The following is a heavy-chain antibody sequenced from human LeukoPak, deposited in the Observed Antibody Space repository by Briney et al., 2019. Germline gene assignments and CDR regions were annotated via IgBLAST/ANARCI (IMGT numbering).Heavy chain of an antibody. CDR1: GLTFRNYG. J-gene: IGHJ3*02. Sequence: GRSPRLSCAASGLTFRNYGMHWVRQAPGKGLEWVAVIYYDGSNKYYADSVKGRFTISRDNSKNTLYLQMNSLRAEDTAVYNCAEDPSHYYDSSGYYWTDAFDIWGQGTMVTVSS. CDR3: AEDPSHYYDSSGYYWTDAFDI. V-gene: IGHV3-33*06. D-gene: IGHD3-22*01. CDR2: IYYDGSNK.